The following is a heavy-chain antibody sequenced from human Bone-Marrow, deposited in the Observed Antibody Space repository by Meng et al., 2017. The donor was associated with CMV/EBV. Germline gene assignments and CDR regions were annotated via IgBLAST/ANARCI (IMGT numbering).Heavy chain of an antibody. J-gene: IGHJ3*02. CDR1: GGTFSSYA. D-gene: IGHD2-2*01. Sequence: ASVKVSCKASGGTFSSYAISWVRQAPGQGLEWMGWISAYNGNTNYAQKLQGRVTMTTDTSTSTAYMELRSLRSDDTAVYYCARWEALGYCSSTSCQPIWGQGTMVTVSS. CDR3: ARWEALGYCSSTSCQPI. V-gene: IGHV1-18*01. CDR2: ISAYNGNT.